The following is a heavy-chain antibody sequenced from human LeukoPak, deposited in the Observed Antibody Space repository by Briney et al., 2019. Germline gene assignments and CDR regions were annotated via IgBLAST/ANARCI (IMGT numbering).Heavy chain of an antibody. D-gene: IGHD3-16*01. CDR1: GYTFIGYY. Sequence: ASVKVSCKASGYTFIGYYMHWVRQAPGQGLEWMGWINPNSGFTNYAQKFQGRVTMTRDTSISTAYMELSRLRSDDTAVYSCARGIMINPIWPAFDYWGQGTLVTVSS. J-gene: IGHJ4*02. V-gene: IGHV1-2*02. CDR2: INPNSGFT. CDR3: ARGIMINPIWPAFDY.